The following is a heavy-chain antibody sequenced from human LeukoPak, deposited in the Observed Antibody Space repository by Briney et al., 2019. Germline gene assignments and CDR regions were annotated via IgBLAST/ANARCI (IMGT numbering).Heavy chain of an antibody. V-gene: IGHV3-23*01. CDR1: GFTVSGKY. J-gene: IGHJ3*02. CDR3: AKYNDSRGEAAFDI. CDR2: ISGSGGST. D-gene: IGHD3-22*01. Sequence: GGSLRLSCAASGFTVSGKYMSWVRQAPGKGLEWVSAISGSGGSTYYADSVKGRFTISRDNSKNTLYLQMNSLRAEDTAVYYCAKYNDSRGEAAFDIWGQGTMVTVSS.